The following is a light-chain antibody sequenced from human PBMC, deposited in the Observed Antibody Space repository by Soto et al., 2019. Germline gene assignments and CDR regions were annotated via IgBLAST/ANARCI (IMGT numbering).Light chain of an antibody. Sequence: DIQMTQSPSTLSASVEDRVTITCRASQSISSWLAWYQQKPGKAPNLLIYKASTLASGVPSRFSGSGSGTEVSLTVSSLQPDDFATYYCQRYDSYPLTFGGGTKVEIK. CDR2: KAS. CDR3: QRYDSYPLT. J-gene: IGKJ4*01. V-gene: IGKV1-5*03. CDR1: QSISSW.